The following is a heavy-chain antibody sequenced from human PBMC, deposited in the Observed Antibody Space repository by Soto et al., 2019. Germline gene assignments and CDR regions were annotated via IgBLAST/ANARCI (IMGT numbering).Heavy chain of an antibody. CDR3: PRDWFGRGL. CDR2: INPYNGNT. J-gene: IGHJ4*02. D-gene: IGHD3-10*01. Sequence: QVQLVQSGAEVKKPGASVKVSCKASGYTFTSYGISWVRQAPGQGLEWMGWINPYNGNTNDAQKRQGRDTMNTDTPTNTTYMQLRTLISDDTPVYSRPRDWFGRGLCGQRTMVTVS. CDR1: GYTFTSYG. V-gene: IGHV1-18*01.